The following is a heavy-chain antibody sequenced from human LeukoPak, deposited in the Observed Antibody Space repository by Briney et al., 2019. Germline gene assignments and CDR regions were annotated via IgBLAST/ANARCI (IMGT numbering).Heavy chain of an antibody. CDR3: AREATRGEGDY. CDR2: IYSGGST. J-gene: IGHJ4*02. Sequence: GGSLRLSCAASGFTFSSHWIYWVRQAPGKGLEWVSVIYSGGSTYYADSVKGRFTISRDNSKNPLYLQMNGLRAEDTAVYYCAREATRGEGDYWGQGTLVTVSS. V-gene: IGHV3-53*01. CDR1: GFTFSSHW. D-gene: IGHD5-24*01.